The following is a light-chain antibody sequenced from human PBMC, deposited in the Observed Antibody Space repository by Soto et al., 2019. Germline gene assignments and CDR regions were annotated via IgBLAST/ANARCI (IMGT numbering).Light chain of an antibody. CDR3: QQYSTYGT. CDR1: QSIGIW. V-gene: IGKV1-5*03. Sequence: IQLTQSPSALSASVGDRVTITCRASQSIGIWLVWYQPKPGKAPKLLIYTASTLKSGVPSRFSGSGSGTEFTLTISSLQPDDFATYYCQQYSTYGTFGQGTKVDIK. CDR2: TAS. J-gene: IGKJ1*01.